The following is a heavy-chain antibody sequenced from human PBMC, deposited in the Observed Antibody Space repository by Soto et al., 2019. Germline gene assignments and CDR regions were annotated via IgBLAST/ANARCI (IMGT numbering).Heavy chain of an antibody. CDR3: AHSRCGGDCLQSYAAHYYYGMDV. Sequence: QITLKESGPTLVKPTQTLTLTCTFSGFSLSTSGVSVGWIRQPPGKALEWLALIYWDDDKRYSPSLKSRLTITKDTSKNHEVLRLTTMDPVDTATYYCAHSRCGGDCLQSYAAHYYYGMDVWGQGTTVTVSS. V-gene: IGHV2-5*02. D-gene: IGHD2-21*02. J-gene: IGHJ6*02. CDR1: GFSLSTSGVS. CDR2: IYWDDDK.